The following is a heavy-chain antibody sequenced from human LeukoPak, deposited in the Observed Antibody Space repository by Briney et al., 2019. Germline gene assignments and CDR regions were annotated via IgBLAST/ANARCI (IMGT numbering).Heavy chain of an antibody. D-gene: IGHD3-9*01. CDR3: ARQDWYLDY. J-gene: IGHJ4*02. CDR1: GFSFSSYV. Sequence: GGSLRLSCAASGFSFSSYVMSWVRQAPGKGLEWVSAISGSGGSTYFADSVKGRFTISRDNSKNTLYLQMNSLRAEDTAVYYCARQDWYLDYWGQGTLVTVSS. V-gene: IGHV3-23*01. CDR2: ISGSGGST.